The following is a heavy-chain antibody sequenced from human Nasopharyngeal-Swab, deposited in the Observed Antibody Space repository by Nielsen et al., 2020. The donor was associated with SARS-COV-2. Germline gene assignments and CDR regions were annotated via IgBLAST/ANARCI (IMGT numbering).Heavy chain of an antibody. Sequence: RQAPGKGLEWIGEINHSGNTNYNPSLKSRVTISVDTSKNQFSLKLSSVTAADTAVYYCARGRRVVRGVIITNYYYYYYYYMDVWGKGTTVTVS. CDR3: ARGRRVVRGVIITNYYYYYYYYMDV. D-gene: IGHD3-10*01. CDR2: INHSGNT. V-gene: IGHV4-34*01. J-gene: IGHJ6*03.